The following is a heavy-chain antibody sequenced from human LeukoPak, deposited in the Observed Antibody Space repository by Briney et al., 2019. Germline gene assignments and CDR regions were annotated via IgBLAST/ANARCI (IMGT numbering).Heavy chain of an antibody. J-gene: IGHJ4*02. CDR2: FDPEDGET. CDR3: AKDLGRKGINMVRGGIKTPDY. CDR1: GYTLTELS. V-gene: IGHV1-24*01. Sequence: ASVKVSCKVSGYTLTELSMHWVRQAPGKGLEWMGGFDPEDGETICAQKFQGRVTMTEDTSTDTAYMELSSLRSEDTAVYYCAKDLGRKGINMVRGGIKTPDYWGQGTLVTVSS. D-gene: IGHD3-10*01.